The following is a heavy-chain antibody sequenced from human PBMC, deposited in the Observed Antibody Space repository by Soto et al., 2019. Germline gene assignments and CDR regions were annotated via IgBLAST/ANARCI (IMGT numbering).Heavy chain of an antibody. J-gene: IGHJ5*02. CDR1: GYTFTDFY. V-gene: IGHV1-2*02. CDR2: INPKTGDT. Sequence: QEQLVQSGTEVKKPGASVTVSCKSSGYTFTDFYLHWLRQAPGQGLEWVGWINPKTGDTKSSQKFQGGVTMSRDTSVSTAYIDLTSLTSDDTAMYYCATGTNGTTGWYHPWGQGTRVTVSS. CDR3: ATGTNGTTGWYHP. D-gene: IGHD1-1*01.